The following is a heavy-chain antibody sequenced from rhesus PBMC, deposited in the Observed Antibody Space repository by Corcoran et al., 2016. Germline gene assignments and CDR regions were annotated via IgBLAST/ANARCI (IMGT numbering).Heavy chain of an antibody. CDR2: ISGSGGST. Sequence: QLQLQESGPGLVKPSETLSLTCAVSGGSISSNYWRWIRQPPGKGLEWIGRISGSGGSTDYNPSLMSEVPISTDTSKNQFSLKLSSVTAEDTAVYYCARDRYYNIWTGFDAFDFWGQGLRVTVS. V-gene: IGHV4-173*01. CDR3: ARDRYYNIWTGFDAFDF. J-gene: IGHJ3*01. CDR1: GGSISSNY. D-gene: IGHD3-3*01.